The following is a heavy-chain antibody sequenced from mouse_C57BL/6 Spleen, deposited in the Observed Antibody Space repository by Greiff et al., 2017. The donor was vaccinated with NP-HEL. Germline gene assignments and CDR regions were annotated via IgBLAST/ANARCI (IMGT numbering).Heavy chain of an antibody. J-gene: IGHJ1*03. CDR3: ARHEEGQLGRDWYFDV. Sequence: VQRVESGAELVKPGASVKLSCKASGYTFTEYTIHWVKQRSGQGLEWIGWFYPGSGSIKYNEKFKDKATLTADKSSSTVYMELSRLTSEDSAVYFCARHEEGQLGRDWYFDVWGTGTTVTVSS. CDR2: FYPGSGSI. D-gene: IGHD4-1*02. CDR1: GYTFTEYT. V-gene: IGHV1-62-2*01.